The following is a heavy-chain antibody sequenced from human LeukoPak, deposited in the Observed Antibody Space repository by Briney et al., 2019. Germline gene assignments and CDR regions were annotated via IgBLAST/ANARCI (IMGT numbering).Heavy chain of an antibody. CDR1: GFTFSSYG. CDR3: ARRRSGGSQDDAFDI. Sequence: GGSLRLSCAASGFTFSSYGMHWVRQAPGKGLEWVADIKQDGSEKYYVHSVKGRFTISRQNAKNSLFLQMNSLRAEDTAVYYCARRRSGGSQDDAFDIWGQGTMVTVSS. CDR2: IKQDGSEK. J-gene: IGHJ3*02. V-gene: IGHV3-7*01. D-gene: IGHD2-15*01.